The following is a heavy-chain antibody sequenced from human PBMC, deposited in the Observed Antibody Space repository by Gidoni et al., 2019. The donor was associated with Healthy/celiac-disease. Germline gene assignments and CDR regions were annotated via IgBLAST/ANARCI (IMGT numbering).Heavy chain of an antibody. V-gene: IGHV1-2*02. CDR3: ARDLAADYEVGP. CDR2: INPNSGGT. Sequence: QVQLVQSGAEVKKPGASVKVSCKASGYTFTGYYMHWVRQASGQGLEWMGWINPNSGGTNYAQKFQGRVTRTRDTSISTAYMELSRLRSDETAVYYCARDLAADYEVGPWGQGTLVTVSS. D-gene: IGHD3-22*01. CDR1: GYTFTGYY. J-gene: IGHJ5*02.